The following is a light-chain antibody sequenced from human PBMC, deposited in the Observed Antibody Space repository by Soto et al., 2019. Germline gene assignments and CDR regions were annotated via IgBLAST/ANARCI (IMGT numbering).Light chain of an antibody. CDR2: GVS. V-gene: IGLV2-14*01. Sequence: SVLTQPASVSGSPGQSITISCSGTSSDVGGYNYVSWYQQHPGKAPKLMIYGVSNRPSGVSDRFSGAKSGNAASLTISGLQADDEADYYCSSYTSSTAYVFGTGTKVTVL. CDR3: SSYTSSTAYV. J-gene: IGLJ1*01. CDR1: SSDVGGYNY.